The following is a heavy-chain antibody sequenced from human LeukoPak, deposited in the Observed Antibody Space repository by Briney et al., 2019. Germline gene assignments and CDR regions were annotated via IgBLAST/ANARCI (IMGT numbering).Heavy chain of an antibody. V-gene: IGHV3-30*18. CDR2: ISYDGSNK. CDR1: GFTFSSYG. CDR3: AKDNCQGFCELVVAATLDY. D-gene: IGHD2-15*01. J-gene: IGHJ4*02. Sequence: GGSLRLSCAASGFTFSSYGMHWVRLAPGKGLEWVAVISYDGSNKYYADSVKGRFTISRDNSKNTLYLQMNSLRAEDTAVYYCAKDNCQGFCELVVAATLDYWGQGTLATVSS.